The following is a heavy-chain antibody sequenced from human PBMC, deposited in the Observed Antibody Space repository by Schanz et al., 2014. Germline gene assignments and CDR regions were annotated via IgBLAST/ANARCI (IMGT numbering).Heavy chain of an antibody. J-gene: IGHJ3*02. V-gene: IGHV3-23*01. Sequence: EVQLLESGGGLVEPGGSLRLSCAASGFSFSSYAMGWVRQARGKGLEWVSAMNESHSTIYYADSVRGRFTISRDSSKNTLFRQMNSLRTEDTAVYYCARDGYSVVVISPTESFDIWGQGTMVTVSP. CDR1: GFSFSSYA. D-gene: IGHD2-21*01. CDR2: MNESHSTI. CDR3: ARDGYSVVVISPTESFDI.